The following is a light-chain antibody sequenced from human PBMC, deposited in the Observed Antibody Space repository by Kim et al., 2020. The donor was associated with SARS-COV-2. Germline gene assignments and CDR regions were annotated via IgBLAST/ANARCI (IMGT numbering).Light chain of an antibody. V-gene: IGLV1-44*01. CDR1: SSNIGSNT. Sequence: ELTQPPSASGTPGQRVASSCSGSSSNIGSNTVNWYQQLPGTAPTLLIYTNNQRPSGVPDRFSGSKSGTSASLAISGLQSEDEADYYCAAWDDSLNGWVFGGGTQLTVL. CDR3: AAWDDSLNGWV. CDR2: TNN. J-gene: IGLJ3*02.